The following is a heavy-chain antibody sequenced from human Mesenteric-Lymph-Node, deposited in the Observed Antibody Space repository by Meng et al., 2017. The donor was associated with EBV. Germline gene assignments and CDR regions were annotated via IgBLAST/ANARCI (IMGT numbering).Heavy chain of an antibody. CDR1: CGFISGGGYY. Sequence: QEADPGMVKPCQTLCPTCTLSCGFISGGGYYLWSLRQSPGKGLEWIGYIYYSGTTYYNPSLHSRVSMSMDSSWNQFSLKLSSVTAADTAVYYCAREIYCTSASCPFDYWGQGTLVTVSS. V-gene: IGHV4-30-4*01. CDR2: IYYSGTT. CDR3: AREIYCTSASCPFDY. J-gene: IGHJ4*02. D-gene: IGHD2-2*01.